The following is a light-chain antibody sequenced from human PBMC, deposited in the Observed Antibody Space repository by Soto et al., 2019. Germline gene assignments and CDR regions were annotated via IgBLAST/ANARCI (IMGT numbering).Light chain of an antibody. Sequence: QSALTQPPSASGSPGQSVTISCTGTSSDVGGYNYVSWYQQHPGKAPKLMIYEVSKRPSGVPDRFSGSKSGNTASLTVSGLQAEDEADYYCSLYAGSNNNVVFGGGTKVTVL. CDR2: EVS. J-gene: IGLJ2*01. V-gene: IGLV2-8*01. CDR3: SLYAGSNNNVV. CDR1: SSDVGGYNY.